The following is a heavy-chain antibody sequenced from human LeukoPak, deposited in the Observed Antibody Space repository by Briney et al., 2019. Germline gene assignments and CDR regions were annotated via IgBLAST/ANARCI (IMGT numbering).Heavy chain of an antibody. Sequence: GGSLRLSCAASGFTFSSYAMSWVRQAPGKGLEWVSSISSSSSYISYADSVKGRFTISRDDAKNSLNLQMNSLRAEDTAVYYCARGFRTLDYWGQGTLVTVSS. CDR1: GFTFSSYA. CDR3: ARGFRTLDY. V-gene: IGHV3-21*01. J-gene: IGHJ4*02. CDR2: ISSSSSYI.